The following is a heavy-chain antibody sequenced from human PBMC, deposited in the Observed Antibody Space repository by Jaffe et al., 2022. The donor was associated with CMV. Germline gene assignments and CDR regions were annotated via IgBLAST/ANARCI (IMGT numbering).Heavy chain of an antibody. Sequence: QVQLVQSGAEVKKPGASVKVSCKVSGYTLTELSMHWVRQAPGKGLEWMGGFDPEDGETIYAQKFQGRVTMTEDTSTDTAYMELSSLRSEDTAVYYCATDGLGYCTNGVCYHFDYWGQGTLVTVSS. J-gene: IGHJ4*02. CDR3: ATDGLGYCTNGVCYHFDY. CDR1: GYTLTELS. D-gene: IGHD2-8*01. V-gene: IGHV1-24*01. CDR2: FDPEDGET.